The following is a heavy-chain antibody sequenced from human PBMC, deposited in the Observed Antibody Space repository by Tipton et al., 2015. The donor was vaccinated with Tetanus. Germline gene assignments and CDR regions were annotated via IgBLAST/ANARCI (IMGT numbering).Heavy chain of an antibody. CDR3: VRSHVFRLTLFGEEIPRSGRFDP. Sequence: TLSLTCAASGVSMRNGGFSWSWIRQPPGKGLEWIGYIYHTGGSYYNPSLKSRVTMSVDLSKNHFSLRLRSVTAADTALYYCVRSHVFRLTLFGEEIPRSGRFDPWGQGTLVTVSS. CDR2: IYHTGGS. D-gene: IGHD3-3*01. J-gene: IGHJ5*02. CDR1: GVSMRNGGFS. V-gene: IGHV4-30-2*02.